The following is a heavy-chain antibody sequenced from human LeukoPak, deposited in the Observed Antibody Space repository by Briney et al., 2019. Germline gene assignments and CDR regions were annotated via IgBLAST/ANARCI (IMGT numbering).Heavy chain of an antibody. D-gene: IGHD3-16*02. CDR1: GFTFSSYG. Sequence: GGSLRLSCAASGFTFSSYGMHWVRQAPGKGLEWVAVISYDGSNKYYADSVKGRFTISRDNSRNTLYLQMNSLRAEDTAVYYCANDSSLYFDYWGQGTLVTVSS. J-gene: IGHJ4*02. CDR2: ISYDGSNK. V-gene: IGHV3-30*18. CDR3: ANDSSLYFDY.